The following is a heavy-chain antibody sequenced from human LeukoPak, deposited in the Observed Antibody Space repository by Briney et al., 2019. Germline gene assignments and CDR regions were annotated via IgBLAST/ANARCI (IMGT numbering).Heavy chain of an antibody. V-gene: IGHV4-38-2*02. Sequence: SETLSLTCAVSGYSMISAYYWGWIRQPPGKGLEWIGSINHNGTTRYNPSLKSRVTISVDTSKNQFSLKLSSVTAADTAVYYCARDGAASYMDVWGKGTTVTVSS. CDR1: GYSMISAYY. CDR3: ARDGAASYMDV. D-gene: IGHD6-25*01. CDR2: INHNGTT. J-gene: IGHJ6*03.